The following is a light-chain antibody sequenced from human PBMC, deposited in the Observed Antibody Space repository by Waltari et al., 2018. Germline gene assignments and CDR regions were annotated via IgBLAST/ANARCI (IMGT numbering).Light chain of an antibody. CDR1: QGISSW. CDR2: AAS. CDR3: QQSNSFPQT. V-gene: IGKV1-12*01. J-gene: IGKJ1*01. Sequence: DIQMTQFPSSVSESVGDRVTMTCRASQGISSWLAWYLQKPWKAPKRLNYAASSLQSVVPSRFSGSGSGTDFTLTINSLQPEDFATYYCQQSNSFPQTFGQGTKVEIK.